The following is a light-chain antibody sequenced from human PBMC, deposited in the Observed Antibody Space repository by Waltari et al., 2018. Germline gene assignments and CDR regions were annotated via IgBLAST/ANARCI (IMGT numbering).Light chain of an antibody. J-gene: IGLJ1*01. CDR2: DVT. V-gene: IGLV2-11*01. Sequence: QSALTQPHSVSGSPGQSVTTSCPGTSSAFGSYNFVTWYQQHPGKAPKPMIYDVTKRPSGVPDRFSGSKSGNTASLTISGLQAEDEADYYCCSYAGNYIFIFATGTKVTVL. CDR1: SSAFGSYNF. CDR3: CSYAGNYIFI.